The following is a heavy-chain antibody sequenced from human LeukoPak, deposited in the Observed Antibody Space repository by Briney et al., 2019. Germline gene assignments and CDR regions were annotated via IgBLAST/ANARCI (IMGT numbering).Heavy chain of an antibody. CDR1: GFRLSTYA. V-gene: IGHV3-33*01. J-gene: IGHJ4*02. Sequence: GGCLRLSCAASGFRLSTYAMHWVRHAPGKWLEWVALIWHDARHTFYTDSVKGRFTISRDNSKNTVYLQMNSLGGEDTAVYYCAREIFGSGSYPDYWGQGTLVTVSS. CDR2: IWHDARHT. CDR3: AREIFGSGSYPDY. D-gene: IGHD3-10*01.